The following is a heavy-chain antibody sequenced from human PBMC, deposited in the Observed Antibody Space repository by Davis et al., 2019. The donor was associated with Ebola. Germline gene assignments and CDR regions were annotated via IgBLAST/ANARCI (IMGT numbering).Heavy chain of an antibody. J-gene: IGHJ4*02. CDR1: GFTSSTSW. CDR3: ARSAMVRDGGY. Sequence: PGGTLSLSCAASGFTSSTSWMHWVRYAPGKGLGWVSRINSDGSSTSYADSVKGRFTISRDNAKNTLYLQMNSLRAEDTAVYYCARSAMVRDGGYWGQGTLVTVSS. CDR2: INSDGSST. D-gene: IGHD3-10*01. V-gene: IGHV3-74*01.